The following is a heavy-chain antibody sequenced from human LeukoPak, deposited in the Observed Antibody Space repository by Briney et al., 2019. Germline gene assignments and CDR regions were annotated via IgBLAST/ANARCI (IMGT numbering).Heavy chain of an antibody. J-gene: IGHJ4*02. D-gene: IGHD1-26*01. CDR3: AKSGGYGLIDY. CDR2: IYSSGST. V-gene: IGHV4-39*01. CDR1: GASVSGSPYY. Sequence: SEILSLTCTVSGASVSGSPYYWGWIRQPPGKGLEWIGSIYSSGSTYYNTSLQSRVTISIETSKNQISLRLKSVTAADTAMYYCAKSGGYGLIDYWGQGTLVTVSS.